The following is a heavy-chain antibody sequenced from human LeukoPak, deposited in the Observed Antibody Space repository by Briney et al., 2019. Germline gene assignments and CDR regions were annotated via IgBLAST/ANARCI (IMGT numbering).Heavy chain of an antibody. CDR1: GGSFSSYY. CDR2: IYYSGST. D-gene: IGHD3-22*01. J-gene: IGHJ4*02. CDR3: ARRSSGSMAYYFDY. V-gene: IGHV4-59*08. Sequence: PSETLSLTCAVYGGSFSSYYWSWIRQPPGKGLEWIGYIYYSGSTNYNPSLKSRVTISVDTSKNQFSLKLSSVTAADTAVYYCARRSSGSMAYYFDYWGQGTLVTVSS.